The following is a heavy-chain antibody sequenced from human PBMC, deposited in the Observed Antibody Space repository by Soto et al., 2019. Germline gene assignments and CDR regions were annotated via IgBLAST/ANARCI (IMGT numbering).Heavy chain of an antibody. Sequence: SATLSLTCAVYGGSFSGYYWSWIRQPPGKGLEWIGEINHSGSTNYNPSLKSRVTISVDTSKNQFSLKLSSVTAADTAVYYCARRGGRDGYNWYFDYWGQGTLVTVSS. CDR2: INHSGST. V-gene: IGHV4-34*01. CDR1: GGSFSGYY. D-gene: IGHD5-12*01. J-gene: IGHJ4*02. CDR3: ARRGGRDGYNWYFDY.